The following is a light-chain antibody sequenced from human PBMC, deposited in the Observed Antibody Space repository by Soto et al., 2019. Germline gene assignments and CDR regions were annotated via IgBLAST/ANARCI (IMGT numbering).Light chain of an antibody. Sequence: IQMTQSPSTLSASVGDRVTITCRASQSISSWLAWYQQKPGEAPKLLIYDASSLESGVPSRFSGSGSGTEFTLTISSLQPDDFATYYCQQYNSYPWTFGQGTKVDIK. CDR2: DAS. CDR1: QSISSW. CDR3: QQYNSYPWT. V-gene: IGKV1-5*01. J-gene: IGKJ1*01.